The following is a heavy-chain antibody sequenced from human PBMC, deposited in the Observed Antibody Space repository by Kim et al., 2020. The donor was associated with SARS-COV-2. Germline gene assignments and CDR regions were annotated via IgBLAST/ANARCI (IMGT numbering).Heavy chain of an antibody. CDR3: ARDGYTAMGYYGMDV. CDR2: IYYSGST. Sequence: SETLSLTCTVSGGSISSGGYYWSWIRQHPGKGLEWIGYIYYSGSTYYNPSLKSRVTISVDTSKNQFSLKLSSVTAADTAVYYCARDGYTAMGYYGMDVWGQGTTVTVSS. J-gene: IGHJ6*02. D-gene: IGHD5-18*01. CDR1: GGSISSGGYY. V-gene: IGHV4-31*03.